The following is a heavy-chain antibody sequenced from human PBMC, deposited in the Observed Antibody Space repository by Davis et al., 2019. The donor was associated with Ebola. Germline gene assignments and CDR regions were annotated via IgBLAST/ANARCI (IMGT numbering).Heavy chain of an antibody. V-gene: IGHV3-23*01. CDR2: ITGSVVST. D-gene: IGHD6-19*01. CDR3: ARFGGYSSGHFDY. Sequence: GGSLRLSCAASGFIFSTYGMSWVRQAPGKGLEWVSTITGSVVSTYYADSVKGRFTISRDNAKNTLYLQMNSLRAEDTAVYYCARFGGYSSGHFDYWGQGTLVTVSS. CDR1: GFIFSTYG. J-gene: IGHJ4*02.